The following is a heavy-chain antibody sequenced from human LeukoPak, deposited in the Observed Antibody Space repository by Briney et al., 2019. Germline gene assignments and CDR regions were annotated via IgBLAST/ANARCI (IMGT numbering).Heavy chain of an antibody. CDR2: ISGSGGST. CDR1: GFTFSSYA. J-gene: IGHJ4*02. Sequence: GGSLRFSCAASGFTFSSYAMSWVRQAPGKGLEWVSAISGSGGSTYYADSVKGRFTISRDNSKNTLYLQMNSLRAEDTAVYYCAKDLKGYYYDSSGYYDYWGQGTLVTVSS. CDR3: AKDLKGYYYDSSGYYDY. D-gene: IGHD3-22*01. V-gene: IGHV3-23*01.